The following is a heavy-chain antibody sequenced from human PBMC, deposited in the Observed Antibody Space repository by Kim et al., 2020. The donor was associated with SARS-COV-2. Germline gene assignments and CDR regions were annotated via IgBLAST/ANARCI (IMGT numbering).Heavy chain of an antibody. V-gene: IGHV4-4*07. J-gene: IGHJ6*02. CDR2: IYTSGST. Sequence: SETLSLTCTVSGGSISSYYWSWIRQPAGKGLEWIGRIYTSGSTNYNPSLKSRVTMSVDTSKNQFSLKLSSVTAADTAVYYCARDINIVHAYSSSWLGGGMDVWGQGTTVTVSS. CDR3: ARDINIVHAYSSSWLGGGMDV. CDR1: GGSISSYY. D-gene: IGHD6-13*01.